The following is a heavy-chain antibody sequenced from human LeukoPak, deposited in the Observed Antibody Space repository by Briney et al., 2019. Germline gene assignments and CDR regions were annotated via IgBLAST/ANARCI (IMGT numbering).Heavy chain of an antibody. D-gene: IGHD3-10*01. CDR1: GFTFSSFW. Sequence: GGSLRLSCATSGFTFSSFWMSWVRQAPGKGLEWVANIKKDGSEKYYLDSVKGRFTISRDNAKNSAYLQMNSLRVEDTAVYYCVRDAWFGESRAGGQGTLVTVSS. V-gene: IGHV3-7*01. CDR2: IKKDGSEK. J-gene: IGHJ4*02. CDR3: VRDAWFGESRA.